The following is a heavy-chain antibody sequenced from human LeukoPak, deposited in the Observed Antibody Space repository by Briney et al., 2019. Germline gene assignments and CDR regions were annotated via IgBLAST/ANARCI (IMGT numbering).Heavy chain of an antibody. CDR2: IYHTGST. Sequence: SETLSLTCTISGGSVSDYYWSWIRQSPGKGLEWIGYIYHTGSTSYSPSLKSRVTISADTSQNQFSLKLSSVTAADTAVYYCATTRWGSSGWYGKYWGQGTLVTVSS. CDR1: GGSVSDYY. V-gene: IGHV4-59*02. D-gene: IGHD6-19*01. J-gene: IGHJ4*02. CDR3: ATTRWGSSGWYGKY.